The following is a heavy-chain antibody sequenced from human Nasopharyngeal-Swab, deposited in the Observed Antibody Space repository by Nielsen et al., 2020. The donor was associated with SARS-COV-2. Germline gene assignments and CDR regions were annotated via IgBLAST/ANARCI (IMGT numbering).Heavy chain of an antibody. CDR2: IYYSGST. V-gene: IGHV4-59*01. CDR3: ARAGVGGAFDI. Sequence: SETLSLTCTVSGCSISSYYLSWIRQPPGKGLEWIGSIYYSGSTNYNPSLKSRVTIPVDTSKNQFSRKLSSVTAADTAVNYCARAGVGGAFDIGGQGTMVNVSS. J-gene: IGHJ3*02. D-gene: IGHD3-16*01. CDR1: GCSISSYY.